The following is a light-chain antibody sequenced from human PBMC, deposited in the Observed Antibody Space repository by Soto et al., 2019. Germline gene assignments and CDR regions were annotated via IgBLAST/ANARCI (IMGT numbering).Light chain of an antibody. V-gene: IGKV3-20*01. CDR2: NTS. J-gene: IGKJ3*01. CDR3: QHYGGSFI. Sequence: EIVLTQSPGTLSLSPGEGATVSCRVSQSINSKSLVWYQRKFGQAPRLLIYNTSSRATGIPDRFSGSGSGTDFTISISRLEAEDFAVYYCQHYGGSFIFGPGTKVDFK. CDR1: QSINSKS.